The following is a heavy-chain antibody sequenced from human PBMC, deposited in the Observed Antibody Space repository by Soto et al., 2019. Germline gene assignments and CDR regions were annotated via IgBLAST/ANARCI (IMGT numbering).Heavy chain of an antibody. D-gene: IGHD6-13*01. Sequence: ASVKVSCKASGYTFTSYAMHWVRQAPGQRLEWMGWINAGNGNTKYSQKFQGRVTITRDTSASTAYMELSSLRSEDTAVYYCASDSSSWYSSYYYYGMDVWGQGTTVTVS. CDR3: ASDSSSWYSSYYYYGMDV. CDR1: GYTFTSYA. J-gene: IGHJ6*02. V-gene: IGHV1-3*01. CDR2: INAGNGNT.